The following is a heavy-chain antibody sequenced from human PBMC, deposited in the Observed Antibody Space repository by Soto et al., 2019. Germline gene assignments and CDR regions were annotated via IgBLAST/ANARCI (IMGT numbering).Heavy chain of an antibody. CDR3: ARDLSDIVVVPAGLSPCYCYGMEV. Sequence: QVQLVQSGAEVKKPGASVKVSCKASGYTFTSYGISWVRQAPGQGLEWMGWISAYNGTTNYAQKLQVRVTMTTDTSTSTAYMELSSLRSDDTAVYYCARDLSDIVVVPAGLSPCYCYGMEVWGQGTPVTVSS. D-gene: IGHD2-2*01. J-gene: IGHJ6*02. CDR2: ISAYNGTT. V-gene: IGHV1-18*01. CDR1: GYTFTSYG.